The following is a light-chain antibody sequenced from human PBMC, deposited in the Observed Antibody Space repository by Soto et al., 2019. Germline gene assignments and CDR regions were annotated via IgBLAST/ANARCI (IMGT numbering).Light chain of an antibody. CDR3: QTWGTGYWV. J-gene: IGLJ3*02. Sequence: QPVLTQSPSASASLGASVKLTCTLSRGHSSYAIAWHQQQPEKGPRYLMKLNSDGSHSKGDGIPDRFSGSSSGAERYLTISSLQSEDEADYYCQTWGTGYWVFGGGTKLPVL. CDR1: RGHSSYA. V-gene: IGLV4-69*01. CDR2: LNSDGSH.